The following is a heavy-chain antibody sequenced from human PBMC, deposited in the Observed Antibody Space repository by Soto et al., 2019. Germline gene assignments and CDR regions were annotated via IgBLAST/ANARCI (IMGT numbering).Heavy chain of an antibody. Sequence: ASVKVSCKASGGTFSSYTISWVRQAPGQGLEWMGRIIPILGIANYAQKFQGRVTITADKSTSTAYMELSSLRSEDTAVYYCASSRGSAAIGVVGYMDVWGKGTTVTVSS. CDR1: GGTFSSYT. CDR3: ASSRGSAAIGVVGYMDV. D-gene: IGHD2-2*01. CDR2: IIPILGIA. J-gene: IGHJ6*03. V-gene: IGHV1-69*02.